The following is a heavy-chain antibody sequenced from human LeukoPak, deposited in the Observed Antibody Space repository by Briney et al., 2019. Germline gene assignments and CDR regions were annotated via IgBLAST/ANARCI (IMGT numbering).Heavy chain of an antibody. CDR2: INPSSGGT. CDR3: ARGLVAAPFDY. V-gene: IGHV1-2*06. CDR1: GYTFTGYY. D-gene: IGHD2-15*01. Sequence: ASVKVSCKASGYTFTGYYMHWVRQAPGLGLEWMGRINPSSGGTNYAQKFQGRVTMTRDTSISTAYMELSRLRSDDTAVYYCARGLVAAPFDYWGQGTLVTVSS. J-gene: IGHJ4*01.